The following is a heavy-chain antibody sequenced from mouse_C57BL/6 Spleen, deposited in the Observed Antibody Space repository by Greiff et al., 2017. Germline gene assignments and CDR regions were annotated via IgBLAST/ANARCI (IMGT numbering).Heavy chain of an antibody. CDR3: ARKANWDDYCDY. CDR1: GYAFSSSW. V-gene: IGHV1-82*01. D-gene: IGHD4-1*01. Sequence: QVQLQQSGPELVKPGASVKISCKASGYAFSSSWMNWVKQRPGKGLEWIGRIYPGDGDTNYNGKFKGKATLTADKSSSTAYMQLSSLTSEDSAVYFCARKANWDDYCDYWGQGTTLTVSS. CDR2: IYPGDGDT. J-gene: IGHJ2*01.